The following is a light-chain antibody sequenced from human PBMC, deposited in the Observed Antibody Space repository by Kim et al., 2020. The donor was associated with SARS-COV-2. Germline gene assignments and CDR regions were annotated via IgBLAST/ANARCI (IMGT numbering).Light chain of an antibody. CDR3: QQTFNIPIT. CDR1: ISDY. V-gene: IGKV1-39*01. J-gene: IGKJ5*01. Sequence: ISDYVSWYQHRPGKAPNLLIYSASNLQSGVPARFSGSGSGTDSTLSISSLQPEDLGTYYCQQTFNIPITFGQGTRLEIK. CDR2: SAS.